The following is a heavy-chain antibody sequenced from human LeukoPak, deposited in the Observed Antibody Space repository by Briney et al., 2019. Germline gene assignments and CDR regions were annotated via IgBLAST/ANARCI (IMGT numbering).Heavy chain of an antibody. CDR1: GFTFNNYE. CDR3: AGEGESKNCFDP. CDR2: VTSSGGTT. Sequence: GGSLRLSCAASGFTFNNYEMNWVRQAPGKGLEWISYVTSSGGTTHYADSVKGRFTIPRGNDKNSLYLHMNSLRAEDTAVYYCAGEGESKNCFDPGGKGTLVSVSS. V-gene: IGHV3-48*03. D-gene: IGHD1-26*01. J-gene: IGHJ5*02.